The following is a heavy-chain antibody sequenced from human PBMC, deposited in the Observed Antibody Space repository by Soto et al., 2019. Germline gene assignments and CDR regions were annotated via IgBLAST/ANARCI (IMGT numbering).Heavy chain of an antibody. J-gene: IGHJ3*01. CDR3: ARDPNGDYVGAFEF. V-gene: IGHV3-23*01. D-gene: IGHD4-17*01. Sequence: GGALRLSCAASGFTFASYAMIWVRQAPGKGLEWVSAIRVNSATAFYADSVRGRFTISRDNSKNTLYLQMNSLRAEDTAVYYCARDPNGDYVGAFEFWGQGTMVTVSS. CDR1: GFTFASYA. CDR2: IRVNSATA.